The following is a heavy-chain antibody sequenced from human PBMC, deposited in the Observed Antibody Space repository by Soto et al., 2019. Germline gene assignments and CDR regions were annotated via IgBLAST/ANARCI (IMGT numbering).Heavy chain of an antibody. D-gene: IGHD5-12*01. J-gene: IGHJ4*02. CDR1: GFTFSDHY. Sequence: QVQLVESGGGLVKPGGSLRLSCAASGFTFSDHYMSWIRQAPGKGLEWISYISSSSATVYYADSVQGRFTISRDNAKKSWYLQMNNLRAEDTAVYYCARVLNGYSGYARYYFDSWGQGTLVTVSS. CDR2: ISSSSATV. V-gene: IGHV3-11*01. CDR3: ARVLNGYSGYARYYFDS.